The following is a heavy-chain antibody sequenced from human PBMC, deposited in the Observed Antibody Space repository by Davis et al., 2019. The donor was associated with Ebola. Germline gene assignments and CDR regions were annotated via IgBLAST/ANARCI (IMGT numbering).Heavy chain of an antibody. CDR2: IYYSGST. V-gene: IGHV4-39*07. CDR1: GGSISSSSYY. Sequence: MPSETLSLTCTVSGGSISSSSYYWGWIRQPPGKGLEWIGSIYYSGSTNYNPSLKSRVTISVDTSKNQFSLKLSSVTAADTAVYYCARIVGATYFDYWGQGTLVTVSS. J-gene: IGHJ4*02. CDR3: ARIVGATYFDY. D-gene: IGHD1-26*01.